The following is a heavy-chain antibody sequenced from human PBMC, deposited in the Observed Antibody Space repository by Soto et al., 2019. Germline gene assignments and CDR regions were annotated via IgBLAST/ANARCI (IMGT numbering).Heavy chain of an antibody. CDR3: ARDQDYYDSSGYPRPRFDP. D-gene: IGHD3-22*01. CDR1: GYTFTSYG. V-gene: IGHV1-18*04. CDR2: IRAYNGNT. Sequence: ASVKVSCKASGYTFTSYGISWVRQAPGQGLEWMGWIRAYNGNTNYAQKLQGRVTMTTDTSTSTAYMELRSLRSDDTAVYYCARDQDYYDSSGYPRPRFDPWGQGTLVTVSS. J-gene: IGHJ5*02.